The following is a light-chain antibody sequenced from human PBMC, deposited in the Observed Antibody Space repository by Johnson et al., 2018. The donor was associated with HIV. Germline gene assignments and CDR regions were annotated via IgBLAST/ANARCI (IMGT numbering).Light chain of an antibody. Sequence: QSVLTQPPSVSAAPGQKVTISCSGSSSNIGNNYVSWYQQVPGTAPKLLIYENNKRPSGIPDRFSGSKSGPSATLGIAGLQTGDEADYYCETWDSSLSGVFGTGTKVTVL. V-gene: IGLV1-51*02. J-gene: IGLJ1*01. CDR2: ENN. CDR1: SSNIGNNY. CDR3: ETWDSSLSGV.